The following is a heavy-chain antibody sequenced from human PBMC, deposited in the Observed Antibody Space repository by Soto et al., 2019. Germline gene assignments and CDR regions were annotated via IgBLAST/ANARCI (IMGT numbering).Heavy chain of an antibody. CDR3: ARVRRMTGTIQDNWFDP. D-gene: IGHD1-7*01. CDR1: GYTFTNYY. V-gene: IGHV1-46*01. Sequence: QVQLVQSGDEVKEPGASVKVSCKASGYTFTNYYMHWLRQAPGQGLEWLGIINPNGGYTSYAQKFQDRVTMTRDTSTSTFYMELSSLRSEDTAVYCCARVRRMTGTIQDNWFDPWGQGTLVTVSS. CDR2: INPNGGYT. J-gene: IGHJ5*02.